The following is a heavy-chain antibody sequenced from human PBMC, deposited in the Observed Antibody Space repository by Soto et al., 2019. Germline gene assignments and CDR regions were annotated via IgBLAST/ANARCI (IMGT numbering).Heavy chain of an antibody. D-gene: IGHD3-10*01. CDR2: INPNSGGT. V-gene: IGHV1-2*02. CDR3: ARDQITMVRAGYYYYGMDV. J-gene: IGHJ6*02. Sequence: GASVKVSCKASGYTFTGYYMHWVRQAPGQGLEWMGWINPNSGGTNYAQKFQGRVTMTRDTSISTAYMELSGLRSDDTAVYYCARDQITMVRAGYYYYGMDVWGQGTTVTVSS. CDR1: GYTFTGYY.